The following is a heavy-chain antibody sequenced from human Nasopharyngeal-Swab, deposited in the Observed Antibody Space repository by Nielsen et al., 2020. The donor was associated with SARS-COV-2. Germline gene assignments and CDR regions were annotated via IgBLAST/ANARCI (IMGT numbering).Heavy chain of an antibody. D-gene: IGHD2-15*01. CDR1: GYTLTELS. CDR3: ARGGDPREVVAATDCFDP. CDR2: INPGGGSA. V-gene: IGHV1-46*01. J-gene: IGHJ5*02. Sequence: ASVKVSCKVSGYTLTELSMHWVRQAPGQGLEWMGIINPGGGSARYSQNFQGRVTMTRDTSTSTVYMELSSLRSEDTAVYYCARGGDPREVVAATDCFDPWGQGTLVTVSS.